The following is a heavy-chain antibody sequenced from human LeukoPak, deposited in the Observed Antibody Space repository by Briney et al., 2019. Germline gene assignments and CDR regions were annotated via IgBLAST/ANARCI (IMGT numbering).Heavy chain of an antibody. V-gene: IGHV1-2*02. J-gene: IGHJ4*02. CDR1: GYTFTGYY. Sequence: ASVKVSCKASGYTFTGYYMHWVRQAPGQGLEWMGWINPNSGGINYAQKLQGRVTMTWDTSINTAFMDLSRLTSDDTAVYYCARGRSVAVAVWSPPIDYWGQGTLVTVSS. CDR3: ARGRSVAVAVWSPPIDY. CDR2: INPNSGGI. D-gene: IGHD6-19*01.